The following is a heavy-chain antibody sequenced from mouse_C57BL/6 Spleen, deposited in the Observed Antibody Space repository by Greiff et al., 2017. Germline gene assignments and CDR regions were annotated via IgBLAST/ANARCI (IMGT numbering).Heavy chain of an antibody. J-gene: IGHJ4*01. Sequence: EVQRVESGPGLVKPSQSLSLTCSVTGYSITSGYYWNWIRQFPGNKLEWMGYISYDGSNNYNPSLKNRISITRDTSKNQFFLKLNSVTTEDTATYYCARNYVVDYWGQGTSVTVSS. CDR1: GYSITSGYY. V-gene: IGHV3-6*01. CDR2: ISYDGSN. CDR3: ARNYVVDY. D-gene: IGHD1-1*01.